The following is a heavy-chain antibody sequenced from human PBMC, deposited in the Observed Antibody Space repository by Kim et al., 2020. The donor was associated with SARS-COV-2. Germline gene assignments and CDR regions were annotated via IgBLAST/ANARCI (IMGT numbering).Heavy chain of an antibody. CDR3: ARSNAAARFRLDV. CDR1: GFSFSRFD. Sequence: GGSLRLSCVGSGFSFSRFDMSWARQRPGKGLEWVAATGTTDNTFYSVSAKGRFSVSREDATSSFYLQMNSLTAGDTAVYYCARSNAAARFRLDVWGQGTTVIVSS. CDR2: TGTTDNT. J-gene: IGHJ6*02. V-gene: IGHV3-13*04. D-gene: IGHD6-13*01.